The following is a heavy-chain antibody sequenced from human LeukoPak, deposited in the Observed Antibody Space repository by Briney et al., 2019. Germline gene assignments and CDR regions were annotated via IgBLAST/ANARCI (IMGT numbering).Heavy chain of an antibody. CDR2: AYYGGGT. D-gene: IGHD6-19*01. Sequence: SETLSLTCTVSTNSLSNYYWNWIRQSPRKGLEWIGYAYYGGGTSYNPPLMSRVTISVDRSKTQFSLRLSSMTAAATAVHYCAGESYMSSGPAAYYYIDVWGKGNTVTVS. CDR3: AGESYMSSGPAAYYYIDV. J-gene: IGHJ6*03. CDR1: TNSLSNYY. V-gene: IGHV4-59*01.